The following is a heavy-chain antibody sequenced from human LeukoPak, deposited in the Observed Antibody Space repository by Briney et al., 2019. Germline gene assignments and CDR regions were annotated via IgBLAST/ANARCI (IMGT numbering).Heavy chain of an antibody. Sequence: GRPLRLSCAASGFTLSNYAMLWVRQSPGKGLEGVAVIWYDGNDKYYRDSVKGRFTISRDNPKNTLYLQMNSLRVEDTALYYCARDAVSAGTLTTDYWGEGTLVTVSS. CDR1: GFTLSNYA. V-gene: IGHV3-33*01. D-gene: IGHD6-13*01. CDR3: ARDAVSAGTLTTDY. CDR2: IWYDGNDK. J-gene: IGHJ4*02.